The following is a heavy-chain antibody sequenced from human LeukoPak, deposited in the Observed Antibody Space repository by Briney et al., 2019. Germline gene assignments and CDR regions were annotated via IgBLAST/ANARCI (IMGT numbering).Heavy chain of an antibody. CDR2: ISSDGSNK. Sequence: GGSLRLSCAASTFTFSSYAMHWVRQAPGKGLEWVTVISSDGSNKYYADSVKGRFTISRDNSKNTLDLQMNSLRAEDTAVYYCARTITMVRGVIIRGTYFDYWGQGTLVTVSS. V-gene: IGHV3-30*04. CDR1: TFTFSSYA. D-gene: IGHD3-10*01. CDR3: ARTITMVRGVIIRGTYFDY. J-gene: IGHJ4*02.